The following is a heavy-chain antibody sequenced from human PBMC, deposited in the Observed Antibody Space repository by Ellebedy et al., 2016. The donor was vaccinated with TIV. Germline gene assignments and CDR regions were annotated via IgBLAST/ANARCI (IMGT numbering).Heavy chain of an antibody. CDR1: GFTFSSYG. D-gene: IGHD3-22*01. CDR2: IWYDGSNK. CDR3: AREGDYYDSSGYFGY. V-gene: IGHV3-33*08. Sequence: PGGSLRLSCAASGFTFSSYGMHWVRQAPGKGLEWVAVIWYDGSNKYYADSVKGRFTISRDNSKNTLYLQMNSLRAEDTAVYYCAREGDYYDSSGYFGYWGQGTLVTVSS. J-gene: IGHJ4*02.